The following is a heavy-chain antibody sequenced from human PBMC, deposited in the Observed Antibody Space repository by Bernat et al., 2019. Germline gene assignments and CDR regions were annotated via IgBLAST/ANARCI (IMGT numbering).Heavy chain of an antibody. D-gene: IGHD3-10*01. Sequence: EVQLVQSGAEVKKPGESLKISCKGSGYSFTSYWIGWVRQMPGKGLEWMGIIYPGDSDTRYSPSFQGQVPTSADKSISTAYRQWSSLKASDTAMYSCARLGVQGVIIYNWFDPWGQGTLVTVSS. CDR1: GYSFTSYW. CDR2: IYPGDSDT. J-gene: IGHJ5*02. V-gene: IGHV5-51*01. CDR3: ARLGVQGVIIYNWFDP.